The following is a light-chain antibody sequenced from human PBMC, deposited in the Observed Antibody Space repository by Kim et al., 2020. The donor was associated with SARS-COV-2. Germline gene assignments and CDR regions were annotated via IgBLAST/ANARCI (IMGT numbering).Light chain of an antibody. CDR2: GAS. Sequence: PGGGATLVCRASQGVDSNFVAWDQQKPGPAPRLLIFGASTRATGIPDRFSVSGSETDFALTITRLEPEDFAVYYCHQYGSTVWTFGQGTKVDIK. CDR1: QGVDSNF. J-gene: IGKJ1*01. V-gene: IGKV3-20*01. CDR3: HQYGSTVWT.